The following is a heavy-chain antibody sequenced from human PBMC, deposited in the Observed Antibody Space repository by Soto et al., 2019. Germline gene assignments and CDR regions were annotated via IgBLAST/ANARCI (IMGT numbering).Heavy chain of an antibody. J-gene: IGHJ4*02. CDR3: AKDPGPQYFDY. V-gene: IGHV3-30*18. CDR2: ISYDGSNK. Sequence: QVQVVESGGGVVQPGRSLRLSCAASGFTFSSYGMHWVRQAPGKGLEWVAVISYDGSNKFYADSVKGRFTISRDNSKNTLYLQMNSLRAEDTAVYYCAKDPGPQYFDYWGQGTLVTVSS. CDR1: GFTFSSYG.